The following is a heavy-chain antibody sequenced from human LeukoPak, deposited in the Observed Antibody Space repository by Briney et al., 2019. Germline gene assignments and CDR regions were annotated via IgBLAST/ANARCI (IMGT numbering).Heavy chain of an antibody. CDR3: ARGLLWDAFDI. Sequence: GGSLRLSCAASGFTFSSYSMNWVRQAPGKGLEWVSSISSSSSYIYYADSVKGRFTISRVNAKNSLYLQMNSLRAEDTAVYYCARGLLWDAFDIWGQGTMVTVSS. V-gene: IGHV3-21*01. CDR2: ISSSSSYI. CDR1: GFTFSSYS. J-gene: IGHJ3*02. D-gene: IGHD3-10*01.